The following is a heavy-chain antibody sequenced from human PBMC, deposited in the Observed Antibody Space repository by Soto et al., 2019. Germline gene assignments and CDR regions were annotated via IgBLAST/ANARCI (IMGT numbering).Heavy chain of an antibody. D-gene: IGHD5-18*01. V-gene: IGHV4-30-2*01. J-gene: IGHJ4*02. CDR2: TYHSGST. CDR3: ARGDTAMVTYDY. Sequence: PSETLSLTCAVSGGSISSGGYSWSWIRQPPGKGLEWIGYTYHSGSTYYNPSLKSRVTISVDRSKNQFSLKLSSVTAADTAVYYCARGDTAMVTYDYWGQGTLVTVSS. CDR1: GGSISSGGYS.